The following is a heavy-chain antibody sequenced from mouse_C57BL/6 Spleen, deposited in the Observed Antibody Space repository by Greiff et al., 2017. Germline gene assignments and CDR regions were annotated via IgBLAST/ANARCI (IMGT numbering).Heavy chain of an antibody. D-gene: IGHD2-4*01. CDR3: ARSGYDYDEGFAY. J-gene: IGHJ3*01. CDR1: GYSFTGYY. CDR2: IYPYNGVS. V-gene: IGHV1-31*01. Sequence: EVKVVESGPELVKPGASVKISCKASGYSFTGYYMHWVKQSHGNILDWIGYIYPYNGVSSYNQKFKGKATLTVDKSSSTAYMELRSLTSEDSAVYYCARSGYDYDEGFAYWGQGTLVTVSA.